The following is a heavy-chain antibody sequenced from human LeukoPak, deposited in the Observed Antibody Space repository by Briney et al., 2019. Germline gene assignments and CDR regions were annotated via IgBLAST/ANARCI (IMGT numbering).Heavy chain of an antibody. Sequence: ASVKVSCKASGYTFTSYDINWVRQATGQGLEWMGWMNPNSGNTGYAQKFQGRVTMTRNTSISTAYMELSSLRSEDTAVYYCARDLPYCSSTSCQGGGAFDIWGQGTMVTVSS. CDR3: ARDLPYCSSTSCQGGGAFDI. J-gene: IGHJ3*02. D-gene: IGHD2-2*01. CDR1: GYTFTSYD. V-gene: IGHV1-8*01. CDR2: MNPNSGNT.